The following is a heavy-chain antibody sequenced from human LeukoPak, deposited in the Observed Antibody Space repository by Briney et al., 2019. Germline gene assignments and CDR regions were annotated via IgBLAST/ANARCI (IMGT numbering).Heavy chain of an antibody. CDR2: IYSGDNT. V-gene: IGHV3-53*01. CDR3: AKGFSRGWSIDY. D-gene: IGHD6-19*01. J-gene: IGHJ4*02. Sequence: GGSLRLSCAASGFTVSNNYMSWVRQAPGKGLEWVSVIYSGDNTYYVESVKGRFTISRDNSKNTVYLQMNSLRAEDTAVYYCAKGFSRGWSIDYWGQGTLVTVSS. CDR1: GFTVSNNY.